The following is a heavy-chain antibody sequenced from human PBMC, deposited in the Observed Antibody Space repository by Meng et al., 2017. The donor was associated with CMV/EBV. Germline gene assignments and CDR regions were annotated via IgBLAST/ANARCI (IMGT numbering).Heavy chain of an antibody. Sequence: GESLKISCAASGFTFSSYWMHWVRQAPGKGLVWVSRINSDGSSTSYADSVKGRFTISRDNAKNTLYLQMNILRAEDTAVYYCAREDYGYYGMDVWGQGTTVTVSS. CDR1: GFTFSSYW. CDR3: AREDYGYYGMDV. CDR2: INSDGSST. V-gene: IGHV3-74*01. J-gene: IGHJ6*02.